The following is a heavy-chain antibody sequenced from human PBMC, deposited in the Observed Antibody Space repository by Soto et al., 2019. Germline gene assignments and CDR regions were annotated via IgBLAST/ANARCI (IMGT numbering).Heavy chain of an antibody. D-gene: IGHD3-9*01. J-gene: IGHJ4*02. CDR2: IYYSGST. V-gene: IGHV4-59*01. CDR3: ARVPSWVDILTGPEYYFDY. Sequence: PSETLSLTCTVSGGSISSYYWSWIRQPPGKGLEWIGYIYYSGSTNYNPSLKSRVTISVDTSKNQFSLKLSSVTAADTAVYYCARVPSWVDILTGPEYYFDYWGQGTLVTVSS. CDR1: GGSISSYY.